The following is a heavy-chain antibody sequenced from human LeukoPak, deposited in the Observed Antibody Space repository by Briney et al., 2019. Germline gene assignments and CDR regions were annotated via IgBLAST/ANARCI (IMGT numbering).Heavy chain of an antibody. V-gene: IGHV3-7*01. CDR3: AKEAQGCSITSCYFDS. Sequence: GGSLRLSCAASGFILSSYWMSWVRQAPGKGLEWVANIKQDGGEKYYVDSVKGRFTVSRDNAKNSLYLQMNSLRAEDTAVYYCAKEAQGCSITSCYFDSWGQGTLVTVSS. CDR1: GFILSSYW. D-gene: IGHD2-2*01. CDR2: IKQDGGEK. J-gene: IGHJ4*02.